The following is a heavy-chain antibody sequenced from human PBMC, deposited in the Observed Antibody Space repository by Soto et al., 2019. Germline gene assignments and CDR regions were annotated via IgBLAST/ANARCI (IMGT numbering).Heavy chain of an antibody. Sequence: GGSLRLSCAASGFTFSSYGMHWVRQAPGKGLEWVAVISYDGSNKYYADSVKGRFTISRDNSKNTLYLQMNSLRAEDTAVYYCAKGPSGPPYYFDYWGQGTLVTVSS. V-gene: IGHV3-30*18. CDR1: GFTFSSYG. D-gene: IGHD6-19*01. CDR2: ISYDGSNK. CDR3: AKGPSGPPYYFDY. J-gene: IGHJ4*02.